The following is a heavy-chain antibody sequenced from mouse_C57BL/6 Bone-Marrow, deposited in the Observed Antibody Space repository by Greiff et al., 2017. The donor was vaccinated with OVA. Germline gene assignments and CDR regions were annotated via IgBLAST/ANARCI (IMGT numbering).Heavy chain of an antibody. V-gene: IGHV1-64*01. Sequence: QVQLQQPGAELVKPGASVKLSCKASGYTFTSYWMHWVKQRPGQGLEWIGMIHPNSGSTNYNEKFKSKATLTVDKSSSTAYMQLSSLTSEDSAVYCCARGGTVVGPPWFAYWGQGTLVTVSA. CDR2: IHPNSGST. D-gene: IGHD1-1*01. CDR3: ARGGTVVGPPWFAY. J-gene: IGHJ3*01. CDR1: GYTFTSYW.